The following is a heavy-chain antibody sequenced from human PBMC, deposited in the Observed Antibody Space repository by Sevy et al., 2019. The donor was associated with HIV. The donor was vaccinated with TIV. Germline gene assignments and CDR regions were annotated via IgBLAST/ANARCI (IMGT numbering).Heavy chain of an antibody. CDR1: GYTFSVHY. CDR3: ARLRYSDPSGQYYGGGADYFDY. J-gene: IGHJ4*02. D-gene: IGHD3-22*01. V-gene: IGHV1-2*02. Sequence: ASVKVSCSTSGYTFSVHYIYWVRQAAGQGLAWMGWINPNTGDTNFSPTFQGRVTMTRDSSINTAYMELSRLTSADTAVYFCARLRYSDPSGQYYGGGADYFDYWGQGTLVTVSS. CDR2: INPNTGDT.